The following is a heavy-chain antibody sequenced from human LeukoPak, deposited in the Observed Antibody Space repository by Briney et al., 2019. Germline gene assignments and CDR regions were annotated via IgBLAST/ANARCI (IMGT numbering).Heavy chain of an antibody. Sequence: GGSLRLSCAASGFTFSDYYMSWIRQAPGKGLEWVSYISSSGSTIYYADSVKGRFTISRDNAKNSLYLQMNSLRAEDTAVYYCAKDPLAYCGGDCYPRGTFDYWGQGTLVTVSS. CDR2: ISSSGSTI. V-gene: IGHV3-11*01. J-gene: IGHJ4*02. D-gene: IGHD2-21*02. CDR1: GFTFSDYY. CDR3: AKDPLAYCGGDCYPRGTFDY.